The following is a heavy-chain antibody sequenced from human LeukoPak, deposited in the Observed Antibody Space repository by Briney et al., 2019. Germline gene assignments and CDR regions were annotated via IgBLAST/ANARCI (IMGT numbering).Heavy chain of an antibody. CDR2: IIPILGIV. CDR3: ATHTTYYDFWSGPTEFDY. D-gene: IGHD3-3*01. V-gene: IGHV1-69*02. CDR1: GGTFSSYT. Sequence: GSSVKVSCKASGGTFSSYTISWVRQAPGQGLEWMGRIIPILGIVNYAQKFQGRVTITADKSTSTAYMELSSLRSEDTAVYYCATHTTYYDFWSGPTEFDYWGQGTLVTVSS. J-gene: IGHJ4*02.